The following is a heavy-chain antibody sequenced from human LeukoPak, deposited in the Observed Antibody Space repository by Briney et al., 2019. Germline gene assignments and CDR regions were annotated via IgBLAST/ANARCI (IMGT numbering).Heavy chain of an antibody. D-gene: IGHD6-13*01. Sequence: SGGSLRLSCAASGFSFNSYWMTWVRQAPGKGLEWVANIKQDGSEKYYVDSVKGRFTISRDNAKNSLYLQMNSLRAEDTAVYYCARDGSTWSYWGQGTLVTVSS. V-gene: IGHV3-7*01. CDR1: GFSFNSYW. CDR3: ARDGSTWSY. CDR2: IKQDGSEK. J-gene: IGHJ4*02.